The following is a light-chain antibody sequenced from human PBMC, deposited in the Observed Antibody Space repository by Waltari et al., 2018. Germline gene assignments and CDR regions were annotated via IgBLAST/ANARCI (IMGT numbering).Light chain of an antibody. Sequence: EIVLTQSPGTLSLSPGDRVTLSCRASQTFASYYLAWYQQKPGQAPRLLMYAASHRATGIPDRFSGSGSGTDFTLTINRLEPEDFAVYYCQYYGSSRTFGQGTKVEIK. CDR3: QYYGSSRT. V-gene: IGKV3-20*01. CDR2: AAS. J-gene: IGKJ1*01. CDR1: QTFASYY.